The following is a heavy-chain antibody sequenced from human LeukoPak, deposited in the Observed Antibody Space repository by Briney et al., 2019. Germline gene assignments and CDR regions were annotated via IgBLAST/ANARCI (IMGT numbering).Heavy chain of an antibody. D-gene: IGHD2-21*02. CDR1: GFTFSSYS. CDR3: ARDSVLYCGGDCYPWYFDY. CDR2: ISGSSTTI. J-gene: IGHJ4*02. V-gene: IGHV3-48*04. Sequence: GGSLRLSCAASGFTFSSYSMNWVRQAPGKGLEWVSYISGSSTTIYYADSVKGRFTISRDNAKNSLYLQMNSLRAEDTAVYYCARDSVLYCGGDCYPWYFDYWGQGTLVTVSS.